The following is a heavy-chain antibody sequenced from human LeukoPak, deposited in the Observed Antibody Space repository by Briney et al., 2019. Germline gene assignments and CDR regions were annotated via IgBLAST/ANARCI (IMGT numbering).Heavy chain of an antibody. CDR2: IGTTAPTV. D-gene: IGHD1-26*01. CDR3: ARSGSYYRSFDY. V-gene: IGHV3-48*02. J-gene: IGHJ4*02. Sequence: GGSLRLSCATSGFTFSNYSMNWVRQAPGKGLEWVAYIGTTAPTVYYAGSVKGRFTVSRDNAKNSLYLQMNSLRDKDTAVHLCARSGSYYRSFDYWGQGSLVTVFS. CDR1: GFTFSNYS.